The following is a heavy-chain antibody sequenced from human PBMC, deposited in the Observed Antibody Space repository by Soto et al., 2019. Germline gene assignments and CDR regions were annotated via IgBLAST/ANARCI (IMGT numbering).Heavy chain of an antibody. CDR3: AKDISGSYYAFDY. CDR1: GFTFSSYA. CDR2: ISGSGGST. D-gene: IGHD1-26*01. J-gene: IGHJ4*02. V-gene: IGHV3-23*01. Sequence: PGGSLRLSCAASGFTFSSYAMSWVRQAPGKGLEWVSAISGSGGSTYSADSVKGRFTISRDNSKNTLHLQMNSLRAEDTAVYYCAKDISGSYYAFDYWGQGTLVTVSS.